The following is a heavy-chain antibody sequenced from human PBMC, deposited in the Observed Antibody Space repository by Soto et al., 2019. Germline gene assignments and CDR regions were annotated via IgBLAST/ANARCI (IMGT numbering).Heavy chain of an antibody. CDR3: AKEYSGYDHFDY. CDR2: ISYEGSNK. D-gene: IGHD5-12*01. Sequence: GGALRRSCAAPGFTFDDYAMHWVRQSPGKGLEGVAVISYEGSNKYYADSVKGRFTISRDNSKNTLYLQMNSLSAEDTAVYYCAKEYSGYDHFDYWAQGTLVPVSS. J-gene: IGHJ4*02. V-gene: IGHV3-30*18. CDR1: GFTFDDYA.